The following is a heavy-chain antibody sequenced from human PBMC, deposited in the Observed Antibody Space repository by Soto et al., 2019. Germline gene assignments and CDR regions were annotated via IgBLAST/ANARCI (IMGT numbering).Heavy chain of an antibody. CDR1: GFTFEDYA. V-gene: IGHV3-9*01. CDR2: ISRNSGSL. Sequence: EVQLVESGGGFVQPGRSLRLSCAASGFTFEDYAMHWVRQAPGKGLVWVSGISRNSGSLVYADSVKGRFTISRDNAKNSLYLQMNSLRAEDTAFYYCAKATAPNAWFDPWGQGTLVTVSS. J-gene: IGHJ5*02. CDR3: AKATAPNAWFDP.